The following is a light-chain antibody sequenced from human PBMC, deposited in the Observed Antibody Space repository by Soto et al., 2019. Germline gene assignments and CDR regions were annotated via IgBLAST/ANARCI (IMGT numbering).Light chain of an antibody. Sequence: QSALTQPASVSGSPGQSITISCTGTSSDVGSYSLVSWYQHHPGKAPKLMIYEGSKRPSGVSNRFSGSKSGNTASLAISGLQAEDEADYYCCSYAGSSAWVFGGGTKLTVL. CDR1: SSDVGSYSL. CDR2: EGS. V-gene: IGLV2-23*01. J-gene: IGLJ3*02. CDR3: CSYAGSSAWV.